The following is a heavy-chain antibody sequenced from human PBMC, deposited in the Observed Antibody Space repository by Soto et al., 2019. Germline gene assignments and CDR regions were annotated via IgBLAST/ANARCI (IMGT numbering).Heavy chain of an antibody. J-gene: IGHJ6*02. V-gene: IGHV4-39*01. Sequence: QLQLQESGPRLVKPSETLSLTCSVSGGSISSSSYSWGWIRQPPGKGLEWIGTIYYSGSTHYNPSLAGRVAISADTPNNQLSLRLSYVTAADTAVYYCGRQPGHCGSTTCFGYYSVDVWGQGTTVTVS. CDR1: GGSISSSSYS. CDR2: IYYSGST. D-gene: IGHD2-2*01. CDR3: GRQPGHCGSTTCFGYYSVDV.